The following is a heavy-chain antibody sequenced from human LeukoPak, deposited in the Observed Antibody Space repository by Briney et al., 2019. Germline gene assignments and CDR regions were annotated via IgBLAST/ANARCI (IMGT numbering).Heavy chain of an antibody. D-gene: IGHD2-2*01. CDR2: IQQDGSEK. V-gene: IGHV3-7*03. J-gene: IGHJ3*02. CDR1: GFTFSNYW. Sequence: PGGSLRLSCAASGFTFSNYWMSWVRQAPGKGLEWVANIQQDGSEKYYVDSVKGRFTISRDNAKKSLYLQMNSLRAEDTALYYCAKDMRIYDAFDIWGQGTMVTVSS. CDR3: AKDMRIYDAFDI.